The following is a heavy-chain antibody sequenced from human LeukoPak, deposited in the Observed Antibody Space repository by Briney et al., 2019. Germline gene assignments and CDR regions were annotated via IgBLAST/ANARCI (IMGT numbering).Heavy chain of an antibody. D-gene: IGHD3-22*01. CDR3: ARNRYDSHDAFDI. CDR2: ISSSGSTI. CDR1: GFTFSSYS. J-gene: IGHJ3*02. V-gene: IGHV3-48*04. Sequence: GGSLRLSCAASGFTFSSYSMNWVRQAPGKGLEWVSYISSSGSTIYYADSVKGRFTISRDNAKNSLYLQMNSLRAEDTAVYYCARNRYDSHDAFDIWGQGTMVTVS.